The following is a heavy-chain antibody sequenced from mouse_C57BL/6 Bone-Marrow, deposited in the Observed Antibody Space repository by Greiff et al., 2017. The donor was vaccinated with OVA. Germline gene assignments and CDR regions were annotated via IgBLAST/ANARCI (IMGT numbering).Heavy chain of an antibody. D-gene: IGHD2-4*01. Sequence: VQLQQSVAELVRPGASVKLSCTASGFNIKDDYMHWVKQRPEQGLEWIGWIDPENGDTEYASKFQGKATITADTSSNTAYLQLSSLTSEDTAVYYCTTWDYDVDYWGQGTTLTVSS. CDR2: IDPENGDT. J-gene: IGHJ2*01. V-gene: IGHV14-4*01. CDR1: GFNIKDDY. CDR3: TTWDYDVDY.